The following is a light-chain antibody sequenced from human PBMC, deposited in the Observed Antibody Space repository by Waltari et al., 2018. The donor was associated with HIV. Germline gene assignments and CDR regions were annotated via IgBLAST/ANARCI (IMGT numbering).Light chain of an antibody. CDR3: LQHAALPRT. CDR1: QYIKTD. V-gene: IGKV1-17*01. Sequence: DIQMTQSPSSLSASVGDRITITCRASQYIKTDLGWYQQKPGEPPRRLIYSASSLHTGVPSRFSAGGSGTSFSLSIVGLRSEDGATYYCLQHAALPRTFGQGT. J-gene: IGKJ1*01. CDR2: SAS.